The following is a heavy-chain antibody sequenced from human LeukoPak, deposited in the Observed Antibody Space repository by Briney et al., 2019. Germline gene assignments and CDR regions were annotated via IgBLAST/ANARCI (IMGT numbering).Heavy chain of an antibody. CDR2: IYYSGST. CDR3: ARSEAYCGGDCPYYFDY. D-gene: IGHD2-21*02. J-gene: IGHJ4*02. Sequence: PGGSLRLSCAASGFTFDDYGMSWIRQPPGKGLEWIGYIYYSGSTNYNPSLKSRVTISVDTSKNQFSLKLSSVTAADTAVYYCARSEAYCGGDCPYYFDYWGQGTLVTVSS. V-gene: IGHV4-59*01. CDR1: GFTFDDYG.